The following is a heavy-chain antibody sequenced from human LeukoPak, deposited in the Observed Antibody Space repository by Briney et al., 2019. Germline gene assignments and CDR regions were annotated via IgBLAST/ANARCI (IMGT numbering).Heavy chain of an antibody. CDR3: ARGSELEYYYYYYMDV. D-gene: IGHD1-1*01. CDR2: ISYDGSNK. Sequence: GGSLRLSCAASGFTFSSYAMHWVRQAPGKGLEWVAVISYDGSNKYYADSVKGRFTISRDNAKNSLYLQMNSLRAEDTAVYYCARGSELEYYYYYYMDVWGKGTTVTISS. J-gene: IGHJ6*03. CDR1: GFTFSSYA. V-gene: IGHV3-30*04.